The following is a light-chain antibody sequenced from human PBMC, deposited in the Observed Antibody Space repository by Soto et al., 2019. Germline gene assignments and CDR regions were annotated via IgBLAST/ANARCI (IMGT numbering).Light chain of an antibody. CDR3: QVWDDSRDQQV. J-gene: IGLJ3*02. CDR1: NIGVRS. Sequence: SYELTQAPSVSVAPGPTASITCGANNIGVRSVHWHQKKPGQAPVLVVYDDDARPSGIPGRFSGSNSGNTATLTITRVEAGDEADYYCQVWDDSRDQQVFGGGTKVTVL. V-gene: IGLV3-21*02. CDR2: DDD.